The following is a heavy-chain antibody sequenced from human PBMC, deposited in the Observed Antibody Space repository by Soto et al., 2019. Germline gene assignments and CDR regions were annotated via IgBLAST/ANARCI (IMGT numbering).Heavy chain of an antibody. CDR1: GDSVSSNSAT. J-gene: IGHJ3*02. V-gene: IGHV6-1*02. CDR3: ARERGFLSEAFDI. CDR2: TYYRSRWYN. D-gene: IGHD3-10*01. Sequence: QVQLHQSGPGLVKPSQTLSVTCAISGDSVSSNSATWSWIRQSPSRGLEWLGRTYYRSRWYNDYAPSVQSRITINPDTSKNHFFLQLSSVTPEDTAVYYCARERGFLSEAFDIWGRGTVVTVSS.